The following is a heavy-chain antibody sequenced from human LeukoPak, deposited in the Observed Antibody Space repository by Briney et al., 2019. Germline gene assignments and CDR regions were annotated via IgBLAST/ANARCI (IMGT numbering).Heavy chain of an antibody. CDR1: GCSISSGSYY. D-gene: IGHD3-10*01. V-gene: IGHV4-61*02. Sequence: SETLSLTCTVSGCSISSGSYYWSWIRQPAGKGLEWIGRIYTSGSTNYYPSLKSRVTISVDTSKNQFSLKLSSLTAADTAVYYCARRVGRWFGERAYYYNYMDVWGKGTTVTISS. CDR3: ARRVGRWFGERAYYYNYMDV. CDR2: IYTSGST. J-gene: IGHJ6*03.